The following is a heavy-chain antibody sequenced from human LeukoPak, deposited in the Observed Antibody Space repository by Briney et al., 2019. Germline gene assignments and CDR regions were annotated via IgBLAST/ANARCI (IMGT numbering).Heavy chain of an antibody. D-gene: IGHD5-18*01. CDR2: ISGSGGST. Sequence: GGSLTVSRAGPGFTFSSYTMSWVRQAPGKGLEWVSAISGSGGSTYYADSLRVGFTISRDNSKNTLYLQMNSLRAEDTAVYYCAKAYPFTAGGYFDYWAQGPLLTVSS. CDR3: AKAYPFTAGGYFDY. V-gene: IGHV3-23*01. J-gene: IGHJ4*02. CDR1: GFTFSSYT.